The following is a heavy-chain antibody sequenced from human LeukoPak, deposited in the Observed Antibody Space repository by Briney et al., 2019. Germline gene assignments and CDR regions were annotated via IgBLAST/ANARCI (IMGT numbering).Heavy chain of an antibody. V-gene: IGHV4-39*01. CDR3: ARHVENDEQWLVQGWFDP. D-gene: IGHD6-19*01. Sequence: SETLSLTCTVSGGSISSSSYYWGWIRQPPGKGLEGIGSIYYSGSTYYNPSLKSRVTISVDTSKNQFSLKLSSVTAADTAVYYCARHVENDEQWLVQGWFDPWGQGTLVTVSS. J-gene: IGHJ5*02. CDR1: GGSISSSSYY. CDR2: IYYSGST.